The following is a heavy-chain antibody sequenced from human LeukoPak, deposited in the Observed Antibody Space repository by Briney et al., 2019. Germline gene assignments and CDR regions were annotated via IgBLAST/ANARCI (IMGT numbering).Heavy chain of an antibody. Sequence: SDTLSLTCTVSGGSITSYYWSWIRQPAGKGLEWIGRVFATGSTNYNPSLKSRVTMSVDASRNQFSLKLSSVTAADTAVYYCARLIQAMGAFDIWGQGTMVTVSS. D-gene: IGHD5-18*01. V-gene: IGHV4-4*07. J-gene: IGHJ3*02. CDR3: ARLIQAMGAFDI. CDR1: GGSITSYY. CDR2: VFATGST.